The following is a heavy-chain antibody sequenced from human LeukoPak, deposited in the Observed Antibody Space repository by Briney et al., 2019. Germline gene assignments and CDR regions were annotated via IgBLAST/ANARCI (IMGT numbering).Heavy chain of an antibody. CDR3: ARGDSATVTYYSDY. D-gene: IGHD4-17*01. CDR2: INHSGST. CDR1: GGSFSGYY. J-gene: IGHJ4*02. Sequence: SETLSLTCAVYGGSFSGYYWSWIRQPPGKGLEWIGEINHSGSTNYNPSLKSRVTISVDTSKNQFSLKLSSVTAADTAVYYCARGDSATVTYYSDYWGQGTLVTVSS. V-gene: IGHV4-34*01.